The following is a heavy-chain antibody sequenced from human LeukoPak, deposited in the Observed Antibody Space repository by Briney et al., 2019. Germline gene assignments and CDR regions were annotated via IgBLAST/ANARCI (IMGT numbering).Heavy chain of an antibody. V-gene: IGHV5-51*01. D-gene: IGHD3-3*01. Sequence: GESLKISCKGSGYSFTSYWIGWVRQMPGKGLEWMGIIYPGDSDTRYSPSFQGQVTISADKSISTAYLQWSSLKASDTAMYYCARHLSIPTISGDYYYMDVWGKGTTVTVSS. CDR2: IYPGDSDT. J-gene: IGHJ6*03. CDR3: ARHLSIPTISGDYYYMDV. CDR1: GYSFTSYW.